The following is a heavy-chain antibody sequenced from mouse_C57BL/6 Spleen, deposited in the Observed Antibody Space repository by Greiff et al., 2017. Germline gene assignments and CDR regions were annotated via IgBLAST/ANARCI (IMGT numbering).Heavy chain of an antibody. V-gene: IGHV14-1*01. CDR3: TRGYYYGSRSFDY. Sequence: VQLQQSGAELVRPGASVKLSCTASGFNIKDYYMHWVKQRPEQGLEWIGRIEPEDGDTEYAPKFQGKATMTADTSSNTAYLQLSSLTSEDTAVYYCTRGYYYGSRSFDYWGQGTTLTVSS. J-gene: IGHJ2*01. CDR2: IEPEDGDT. D-gene: IGHD1-1*01. CDR1: GFNIKDYY.